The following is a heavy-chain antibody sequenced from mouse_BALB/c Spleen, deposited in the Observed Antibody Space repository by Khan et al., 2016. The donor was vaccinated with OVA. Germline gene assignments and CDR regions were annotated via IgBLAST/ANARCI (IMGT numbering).Heavy chain of an antibody. CDR2: INSGGST. J-gene: IGHJ4*01. CDR1: GFTFSSYA. V-gene: IGHV5-6-5*01. CDR3: TRLVDY. Sequence: EVEPVESGGGLVKPGGSLKLSCAASGFTFSSYAVSWIRQTPEKRLEWVASINSGGSTYYPDSVKGRFTISRDDARNILYLQMSSLRSEDTAMYYCTRLVDYWGQGTSVTVSS.